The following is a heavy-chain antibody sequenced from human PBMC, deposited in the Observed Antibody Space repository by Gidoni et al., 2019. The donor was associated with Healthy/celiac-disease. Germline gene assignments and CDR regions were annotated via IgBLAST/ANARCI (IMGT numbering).Heavy chain of an antibody. Sequence: EVQLVASGGGLVQPGGSLRLYCSAYGFPFSSYDMHWVRQAPGKGLEYVSAISSNGGITYYADSVKGRFTISRDNSKNTLYLQMSSLRADDTAVYYCVKRWGEQLEEFGYYYYYMDVWGKGTTVTVSS. CDR1: GFPFSSYD. CDR2: ISSNGGIT. J-gene: IGHJ6*03. V-gene: IGHV3-64D*09. CDR3: VKRWGEQLEEFGYYYYYMDV. D-gene: IGHD6-6*01.